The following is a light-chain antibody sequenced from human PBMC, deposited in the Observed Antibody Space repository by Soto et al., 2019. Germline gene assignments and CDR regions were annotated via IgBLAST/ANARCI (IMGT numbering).Light chain of an antibody. CDR1: SSDVGSYNR. Sequence: QCARTRAASVSGSPRRGGSIFCTGTSSDVGSYNRVSWYQQPPGTAPKLTIYEVSNRPAGVPDRFSGSKSGNTASLTISGLQAEDEADYYCSSYASSSTYAFGTGTKVTVL. CDR2: EVS. V-gene: IGLV2-18*02. CDR3: SSYASSSTYA. J-gene: IGLJ1*01.